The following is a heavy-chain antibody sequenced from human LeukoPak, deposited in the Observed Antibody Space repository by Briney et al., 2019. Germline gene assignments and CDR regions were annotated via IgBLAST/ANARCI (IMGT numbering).Heavy chain of an antibody. Sequence: GASVKVSCKASGGTFSSYAISWVRPAPGQGLEWMGRIIPILGIANYAQKFQGRVTITADKSTSTAYMELSSLRSEDTAVYYCARVVVITTLSLYYYYYGMDVWGQGTTVTVSS. J-gene: IGHJ6*02. CDR1: GGTFSSYA. CDR3: ARVVVITTLSLYYYYYGMDV. V-gene: IGHV1-69*04. D-gene: IGHD3-22*01. CDR2: IIPILGIA.